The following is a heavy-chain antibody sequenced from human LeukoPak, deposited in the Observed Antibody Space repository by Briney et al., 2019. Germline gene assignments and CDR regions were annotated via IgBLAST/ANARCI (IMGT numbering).Heavy chain of an antibody. D-gene: IGHD3-22*01. Sequence: TLSLTCAVSGGSISSGGYSWSWIRQPPGKGLEWIGYIYHRGSTYYNPSLKSRVTISVDRSKNQFSLKLSSVTAADTAVYYCARGDYYDSSGYSWFDPWGQGTLVTVSS. CDR2: IYHRGST. CDR3: ARGDYYDSSGYSWFDP. J-gene: IGHJ5*02. V-gene: IGHV4-30-2*01. CDR1: GGSISSGGYS.